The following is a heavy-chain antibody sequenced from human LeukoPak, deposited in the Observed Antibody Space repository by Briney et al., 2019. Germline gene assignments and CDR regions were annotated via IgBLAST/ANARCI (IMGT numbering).Heavy chain of an antibody. V-gene: IGHV3-7*01. CDR2: IKEDANEE. Sequence: GGSLRLSCAASGFTFRSYRMSWVRQAPGKGLEWVANIKEDANEEYYVDSVRGRFIISRDNVKNSLFLQMYSLRADDTAVYYCARAGYCTSNSCYSPNFNYMDVWGKGTTVAVSS. CDR1: GFTFRSYR. J-gene: IGHJ6*03. D-gene: IGHD2-2*01. CDR3: ARAGYCTSNSCYSPNFNYMDV.